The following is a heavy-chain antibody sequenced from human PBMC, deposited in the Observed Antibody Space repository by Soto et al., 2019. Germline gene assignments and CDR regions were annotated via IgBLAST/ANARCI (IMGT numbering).Heavy chain of an antibody. V-gene: IGHV1-46*01. D-gene: IGHD3-10*01. J-gene: IGHJ3*02. CDR3: ARDLPSHNYYGSGGRGAFDI. CDR2: INPSGGST. Sequence: VASVKVSCKASGYTFTSYYMHWVRQAPGQGLEWMGIINPSGGSTSYAQKFQGRVTMTRDTSTSTVYMELCSLRSEDTAVYYCARDLPSHNYYGSGGRGAFDIWGQGTMVTVSS. CDR1: GYTFTSYY.